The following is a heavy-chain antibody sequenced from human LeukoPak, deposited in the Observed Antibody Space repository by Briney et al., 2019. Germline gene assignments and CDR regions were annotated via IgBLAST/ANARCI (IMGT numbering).Heavy chain of an antibody. CDR3: GRDYYDSTGFYFGVEY. V-gene: IGHV1-18*04. D-gene: IGHD3-22*01. J-gene: IGHJ4*02. CDR2: ISAYNGDT. Sequence: GASVKVSCKASGNTLNTYAITWVRQAPGQGLEWLGWISAYNGDTNYAQKLQGRVTLTTDTSTNTVHLEVRNLRSDDTAMYYCGRDYYDSTGFYFGVEYWGQGTQVTVSS. CDR1: GNTLNTYA.